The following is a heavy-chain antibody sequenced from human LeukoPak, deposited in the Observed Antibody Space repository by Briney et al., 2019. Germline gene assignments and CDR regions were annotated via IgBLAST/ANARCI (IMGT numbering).Heavy chain of an antibody. D-gene: IGHD3-22*01. V-gene: IGHV4-39*01. CDR1: GGSISSSSYY. J-gene: IGHJ5*02. CDR3: ARRSRSDGSGYYSFDP. Sequence: SETLSLTCTVSGGSISSSSYYWGWIRQPPGKGLEWIGSIYYSGSTYYNPSLKSRVTISVDTSKNQFSLKLSSVTAADTAVYYCARRSRSDGSGYYSFDPWGQGTLVTVSS. CDR2: IYYSGST.